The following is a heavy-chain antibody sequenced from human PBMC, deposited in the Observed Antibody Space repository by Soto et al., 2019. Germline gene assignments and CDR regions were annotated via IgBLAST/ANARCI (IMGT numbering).Heavy chain of an antibody. Sequence: WVSLRLSCAASGFTFSSYGMHWVRQAPGKGLEWVANINQDGGGTYYVDSVEGRFTISRDNAKDSLYLQMNRLRGEDTAVYYCARYFRGSGRYFFDYWGKGTLVTVSS. J-gene: IGHJ4*02. CDR2: INQDGGGT. D-gene: IGHD6-19*01. V-gene: IGHV3-7*03. CDR1: GFTFSSYG. CDR3: ARYFRGSGRYFFDY.